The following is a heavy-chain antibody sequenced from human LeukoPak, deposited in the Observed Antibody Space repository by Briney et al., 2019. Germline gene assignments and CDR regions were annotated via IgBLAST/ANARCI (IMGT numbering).Heavy chain of an antibody. V-gene: IGHV4-4*07. CDR3: ARTYGDSF. CDR2: IYTSGNT. J-gene: IGHJ4*02. Sequence: PSETLSLTCTVSGGSISSYYWTWIRQPAGKGLEWIGRIYTSGNTNYNPSLKSRVTMSVDTSRSQISLRLSSVTAADTAVYYCARTYGDSFWGQGTLVTVSS. CDR1: GGSISSYY. D-gene: IGHD4-17*01.